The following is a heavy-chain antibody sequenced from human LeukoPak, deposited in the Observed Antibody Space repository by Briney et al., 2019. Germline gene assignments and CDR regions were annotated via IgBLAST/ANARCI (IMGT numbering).Heavy chain of an antibody. D-gene: IGHD3-3*01. J-gene: IGHJ5*02. V-gene: IGHV3-7*01. Sequence: PGGSLGLSCAASGFTFSSYWMSWVRQAPGKGLEWVANIKQDGSEKYYVDSVKGRFTISRDNAKNSLYLQMNSLRAEDTAVYYCATENAYYDFWSGYYRNLNWFDPWGQGTLVTVSS. CDR1: GFTFSSYW. CDR3: ATENAYYDFWSGYYRNLNWFDP. CDR2: IKQDGSEK.